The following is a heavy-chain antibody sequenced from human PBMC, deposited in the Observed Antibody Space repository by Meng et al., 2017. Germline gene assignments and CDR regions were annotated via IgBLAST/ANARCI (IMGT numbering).Heavy chain of an antibody. CDR1: GDSVSSNSAA. CDR3: ARGSYSFDS. D-gene: IGHD1-26*01. Sequence: QLQPPGPGLVKPSQTLSLSCAISGDSVSSNSAAWNWIRQSPSRGLEWLGRAYYRSKWYHDYAESVKSRISIDPDTSKNQFSLQLRSVTPEDSAVYYCARGSYSFDSWGQRTLVTVSS. V-gene: IGHV6-1*01. CDR2: AYYRSKWYH. J-gene: IGHJ4*02.